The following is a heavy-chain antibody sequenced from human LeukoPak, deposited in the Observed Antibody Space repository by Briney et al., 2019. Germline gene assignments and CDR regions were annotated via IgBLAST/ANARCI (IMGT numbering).Heavy chain of an antibody. CDR1: EYTFTSYY. D-gene: IGHD5-12*01. J-gene: IGHJ3*01. CDR2: INPSDGNT. Sequence: GASVTVSYKASEYTFTSYYLHWVRQAPGQGLEWLGIINPSDGNTVYAQKFQGRVTMSWDMSTSSVYMELSSLRSEDTAVYYCARDGYSGYDYDAFDVWGQGTMVTVSS. V-gene: IGHV1-46*01. CDR3: ARDGYSGYDYDAFDV.